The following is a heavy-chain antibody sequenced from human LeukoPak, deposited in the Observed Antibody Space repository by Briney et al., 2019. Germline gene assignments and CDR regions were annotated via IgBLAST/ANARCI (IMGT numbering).Heavy chain of an antibody. J-gene: IGHJ4*02. CDR1: GFTFSDYY. CDR3: ARDWDYGDYHSDGFDY. V-gene: IGHV3-11*01. Sequence: GGSLRLSCAVSGFTFSDYYMSWIRQAPGKGLEWVSYISGSGSTIYYADSVKGRFTISRDNAKNSLYLQMNSLRAEDTAVYYCARDWDYGDYHSDGFDYWGQGTLVTVSS. CDR2: ISGSGSTI. D-gene: IGHD4-17*01.